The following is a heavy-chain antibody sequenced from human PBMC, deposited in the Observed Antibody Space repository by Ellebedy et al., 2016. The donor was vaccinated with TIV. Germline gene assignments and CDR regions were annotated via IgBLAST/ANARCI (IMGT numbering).Heavy chain of an antibody. V-gene: IGHV3-48*01. Sequence: GGSLRLSXAASGFTVSSNYMSWVRQAPGKGLEWVSYISSSSRTIYYADSVKGRFTISRDNAKNSLYLQMNSLRAEDTAVYYCAAAAGAGDDAFDIWGQGTMVTVSS. D-gene: IGHD6-13*01. CDR3: AAAAGAGDDAFDI. CDR1: GFTVSSNY. J-gene: IGHJ3*02. CDR2: ISSSSRTI.